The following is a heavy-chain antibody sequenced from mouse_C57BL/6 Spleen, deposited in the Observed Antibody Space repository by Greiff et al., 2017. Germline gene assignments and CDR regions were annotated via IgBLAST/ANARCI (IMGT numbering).Heavy chain of an antibody. CDR2: IRSKSNNYAT. V-gene: IGHV10-1*01. CDR1: GFSFNTYA. CDR3: VRHDATAGYFDV. J-gene: IGHJ1*03. D-gene: IGHD1-2*01. Sequence: EVKVVESGGGLVQPKGSLKLSCAASGFSFNTYAMNWVRQAPGTGLEWVARIRSKSNNYATYYADSVKDRFTIPRDDSESMLYLQMNNLKTEDTAMYYCVRHDATAGYFDVWGTGITVTVSS.